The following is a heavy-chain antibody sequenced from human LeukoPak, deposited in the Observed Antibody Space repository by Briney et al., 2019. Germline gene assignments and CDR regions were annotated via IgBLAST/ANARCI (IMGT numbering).Heavy chain of an antibody. D-gene: IGHD1/OR15-1a*01. CDR1: GFTFSSYA. J-gene: IGHJ4*02. Sequence: PGGSLRLSCAASGFTFSSYAMSWVRQAPGKGLEWVSAISGTGAGTYYADSVRGRFTISRDNSKNTLYLQMNSLRAEDTAVYYCTRQFNSDSWNSGYWGQGTLVTVSS. CDR2: ISGTGAGT. V-gene: IGHV3-23*01. CDR3: TRQFNSDSWNSGY.